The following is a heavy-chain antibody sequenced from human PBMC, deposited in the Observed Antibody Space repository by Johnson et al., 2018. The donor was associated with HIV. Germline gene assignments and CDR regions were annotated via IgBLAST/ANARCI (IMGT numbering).Heavy chain of an antibody. CDR2: ITGSGGTT. CDR3: ARVGYSLDAFDI. D-gene: IGHD2-21*01. CDR1: GLTFSNYW. Sequence: VQLVESGGGLVQPGGSLRLSCVASGLTFSNYWMHWVRQAPGKGLEWVSLITGSGGTTYYADSVKGRFTSSRDNSQNTLYLQMNSLRAEDTAVYYCARVGYSLDAFDIWGQGTMVTVSS. J-gene: IGHJ3*02. V-gene: IGHV3-23*04.